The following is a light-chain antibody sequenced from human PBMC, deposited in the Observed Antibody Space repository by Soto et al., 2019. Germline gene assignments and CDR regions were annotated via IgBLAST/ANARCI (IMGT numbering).Light chain of an antibody. CDR1: QDISNY. V-gene: IGKV1-33*01. Sequence: DIQMTQSPSSLSASVGDRVTFTCQASQDISNYLSWYQHKLGKAPKLLVYDASDLESGVPGRFSASGSGTHFSLTISNLQPEDFATSFCQQYDSRPITFCQGTRL. CDR2: DAS. CDR3: QQYDSRPIT. J-gene: IGKJ5*01.